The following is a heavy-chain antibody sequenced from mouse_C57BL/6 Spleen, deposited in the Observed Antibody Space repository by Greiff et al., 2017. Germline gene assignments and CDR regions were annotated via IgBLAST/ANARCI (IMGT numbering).Heavy chain of an antibody. CDR1: GYTFTSYT. J-gene: IGHJ4*01. V-gene: IGHV1-4*01. D-gene: IGHD2-5*01. CDR2: INPSSGYT. CDR3: ARFPLGYSNLYYYAMDY. Sequence: VQLQQSGAELARPGASVKMSCKASGYTFTSYTMHWVKQRPGQGLEWIGYINPSSGYTKYNQKFKDKATLTADKSSSTAYMQLSSLTSEDSAVYYCARFPLGYSNLYYYAMDYWGQGTSVTVSS.